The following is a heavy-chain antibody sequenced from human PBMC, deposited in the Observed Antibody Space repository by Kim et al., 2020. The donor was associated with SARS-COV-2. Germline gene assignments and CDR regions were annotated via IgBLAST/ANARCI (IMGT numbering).Heavy chain of an antibody. CDR3: AGSYSGTSRRGYSS. J-gene: IGHJ5*01. CDR1: GGSISTSSYY. V-gene: IGHV4-39*01. D-gene: IGHD5-12*01. CDR2: VYYSRGA. Sequence: SETLSLTCNVSGGSISTSSYYWAWIRPPPGKGLEWIASVYYSRGAWHNPSLRPRVTISVDTSKNPICLRLNSATAADTSVYHCAGSYSGTSRRGYSSWG.